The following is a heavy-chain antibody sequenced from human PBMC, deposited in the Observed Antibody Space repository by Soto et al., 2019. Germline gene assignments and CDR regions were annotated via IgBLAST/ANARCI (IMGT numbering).Heavy chain of an antibody. CDR2: ISAYNGNT. Sequence: ASVEVSCKXSGYTFTSYGINWVRQAPGQGLEWMGWISAYNGNTHYAQKLQGRVTMTTDTSTSTAYMELRSLRSDDTAVYYRARDRDIVVVPAAIGYGMDVWGQGTTVTVSS. D-gene: IGHD2-2*02. V-gene: IGHV1-18*04. CDR3: ARDRDIVVVPAAIGYGMDV. CDR1: GYTFTSYG. J-gene: IGHJ6*02.